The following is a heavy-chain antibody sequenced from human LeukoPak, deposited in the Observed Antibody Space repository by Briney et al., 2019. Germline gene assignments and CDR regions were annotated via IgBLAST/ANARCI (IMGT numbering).Heavy chain of an antibody. J-gene: IGHJ3*02. D-gene: IGHD3-22*01. CDR3: ARSLSSGYLPDAFDI. V-gene: IGHV4-30-4*01. CDR1: GGSISSGGYY. Sequence: SSETLSLTCTVSGGSISSGGYYWRWIRQPPGKGLEWIGYIYYSGSTYYNPSLKSRVTISVDTSKNQFSLKLSSVTAADTAVYYCARSLSSGYLPDAFDIWGQGTMVTVSS. CDR2: IYYSGST.